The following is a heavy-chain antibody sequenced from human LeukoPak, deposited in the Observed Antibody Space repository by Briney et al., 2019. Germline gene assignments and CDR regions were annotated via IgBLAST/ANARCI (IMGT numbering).Heavy chain of an antibody. V-gene: IGHV1-2*02. Sequence: ASVKVSCKASGYTFTDYYIHWVRQAPGQGLEWMGWINPNSGGTNYAQKFQDRVAMTRDTSINTAYMELSRLRSDDTAMYYCGRLPGYSTSRGHYWGQGTLVTVSS. CDR2: INPNSGGT. CDR1: GYTFTDYY. D-gene: IGHD6-13*01. CDR3: GRLPGYSTSRGHY. J-gene: IGHJ4*02.